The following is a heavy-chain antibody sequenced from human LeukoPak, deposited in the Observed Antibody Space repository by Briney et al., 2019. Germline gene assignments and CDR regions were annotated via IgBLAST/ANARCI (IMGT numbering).Heavy chain of an antibody. J-gene: IGHJ5*02. Sequence: PGGSLRLSCAASGFTFSSYWMSWVRQAPGKGLEWVANIKQDGSEKYYVDSVKGRFTISRDNAKNSLYLQMNSLRAEDTAVYYCARAIYSYGPADVEFDPWGQGTLVTVSS. CDR3: ARAIYSYGPADVEFDP. D-gene: IGHD5-18*01. CDR1: GFTFSSYW. V-gene: IGHV3-7*04. CDR2: IKQDGSEK.